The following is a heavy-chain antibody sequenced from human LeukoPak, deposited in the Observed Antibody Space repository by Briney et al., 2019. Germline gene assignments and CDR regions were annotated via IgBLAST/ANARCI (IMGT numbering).Heavy chain of an antibody. D-gene: IGHD3-3*01. Sequence: GGSLRLSCAASGFTFSSYWMSWARQAPGKGLEWVANIKQDGSEKYYVDSVKGRFTISRDNAKNSLYLQMNSLRAEDTAVYYCARDSSFYDFWSGYFAYWGQGTLVTVSS. CDR3: ARDSSFYDFWSGYFAY. CDR2: IKQDGSEK. CDR1: GFTFSSYW. J-gene: IGHJ4*02. V-gene: IGHV3-7*01.